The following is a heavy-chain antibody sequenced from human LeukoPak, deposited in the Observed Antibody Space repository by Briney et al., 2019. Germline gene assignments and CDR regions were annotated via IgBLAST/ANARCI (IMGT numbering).Heavy chain of an antibody. D-gene: IGHD6-6*01. CDR2: IIPIFGTA. J-gene: IGHJ6*03. Sequence: ASVKVSCKGSGGTFSSYAISWVRQAPGQGLEWMGGIIPIFGTANYAQKFQGRVTITADESTSTAYMELSSLRSEDTAVYYCASRLFEYSSSSGSQYMDVWGKGTTVTVSS. CDR1: GGTFSSYA. V-gene: IGHV1-69*13. CDR3: ASRLFEYSSSSGSQYMDV.